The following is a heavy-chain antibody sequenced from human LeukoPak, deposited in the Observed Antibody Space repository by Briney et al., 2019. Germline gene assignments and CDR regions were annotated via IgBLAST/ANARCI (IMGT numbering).Heavy chain of an antibody. D-gene: IGHD3-22*01. CDR1: AFTFRSYG. CDR2: ISSSSSTI. V-gene: IGHV3-48*01. J-gene: IGHJ4*02. Sequence: GGSLRLSCAASAFTFRSYGMHWVRQAPGKGLEWVSYISSSSSTIYYADSVKGRFTISRDNAKNSLYLQMNSLRAEDTAVYYCARVLHKRNYDSSTYYGYWGQGTLVTVSS. CDR3: ARVLHKRNYDSSTYYGY.